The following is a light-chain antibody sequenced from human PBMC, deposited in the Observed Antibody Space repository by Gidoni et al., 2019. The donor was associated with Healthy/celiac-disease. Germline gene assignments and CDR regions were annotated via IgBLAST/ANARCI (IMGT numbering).Light chain of an antibody. Sequence: QLVLTQSPSASASLGASVTLPCTLSSGHSSYAIAWHQQQPEKGPRYLMMLNSDGSNSKGDGIPARFSGSSSGAERYLTISSLQSEDEADYYCQTWGTGIHVVFGGGTKLTVL. CDR2: LNSDGSN. CDR1: SGHSSYA. J-gene: IGLJ2*01. V-gene: IGLV4-69*01. CDR3: QTWGTGIHVV.